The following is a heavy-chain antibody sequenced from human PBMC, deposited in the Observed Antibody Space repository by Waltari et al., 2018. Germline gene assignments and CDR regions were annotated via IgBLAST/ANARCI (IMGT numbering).Heavy chain of an antibody. V-gene: IGHV3-23*01. J-gene: IGHJ2*01. CDR3: AKDITGVDWYFDL. CDR2: ISGSGGST. CDR1: GFTFRSYA. Sequence: EVQLLESGGGLVQPGGSLRLSCAASGFTFRSYAMSWVRQAPGKGLEWVSAISGSGGSTYYADSVKGRFTISRDNSKNTLYLQMNSLRAEDTAVYYCAKDITGVDWYFDLWGRGTLVTVSS. D-gene: IGHD1-20*01.